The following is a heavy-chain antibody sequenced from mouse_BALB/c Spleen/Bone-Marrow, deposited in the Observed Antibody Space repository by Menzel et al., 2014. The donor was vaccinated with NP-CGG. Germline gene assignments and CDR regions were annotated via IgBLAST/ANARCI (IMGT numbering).Heavy chain of an antibody. CDR1: GYSITSDYA. CDR2: IGYSDST. V-gene: IGHV3-2*02. CDR3: ARSNYYGSSYCYFDY. J-gene: IGHJ2*01. Sequence: EVKLMESGPGLVKPSQSLSLTCTVTGYSITSDYAWNWIRQFPGNKLEWMGYIGYSDSTSYNSSLKSRISITRDTSKNQFFLQLNSVTAEDTATYYCARSNYYGSSYCYFDYWGQGTTLTVSS. D-gene: IGHD1-1*01.